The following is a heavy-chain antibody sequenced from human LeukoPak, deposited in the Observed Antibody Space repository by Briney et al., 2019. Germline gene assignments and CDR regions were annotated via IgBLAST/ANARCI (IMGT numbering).Heavy chain of an antibody. CDR2: IYHSGST. CDR1: GYSISSGYY. V-gene: IGHV4-38-2*02. CDR3: ARLPGPLQDSSSRGAFDY. J-gene: IGHJ4*02. Sequence: SETLSLTCTVSGYSISSGYYWGWIRQPPGKGLEWIGSIYHSGSTYYNPSLKSRVTISVDTSKNQFSLKLSSVTAADTAVYYCARLPGPLQDSSSRGAFDYWGQGTLVTVSS. D-gene: IGHD6-13*01.